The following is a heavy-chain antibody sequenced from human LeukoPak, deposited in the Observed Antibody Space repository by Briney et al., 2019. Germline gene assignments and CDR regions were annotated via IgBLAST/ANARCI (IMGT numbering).Heavy chain of an antibody. D-gene: IGHD3-3*01. V-gene: IGHV5-51*01. CDR1: GYSFTSYW. J-gene: IGHJ4*02. CDR3: ASLDYDFWSGYDH. CDR2: IYPGDSDT. Sequence: GESLKISCKGSGYSFTSYWIGWVRQLPGKGLEWMGIIYPGDSDTRYSPSFQGQVTISADESISTAYLQWSSLKASDTAMYYCASLDYDFWSGYDHWGQGTLVTVSS.